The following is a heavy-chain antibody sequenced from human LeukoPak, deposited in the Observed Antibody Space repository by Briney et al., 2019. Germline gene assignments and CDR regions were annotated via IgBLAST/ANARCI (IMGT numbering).Heavy chain of an antibody. D-gene: IGHD6-13*01. Sequence: GGSLRLTCTASGFTFSSYAMSWVRQAPGKGLEWVSTIGGSGTSTYYADSVKGRLTISRDNSKNTLYLQMNSLRAEDTAVYYCAKGYSSNDYWGQGTLVTVSS. CDR1: GFTFSSYA. J-gene: IGHJ4*02. V-gene: IGHV3-23*01. CDR3: AKGYSSNDY. CDR2: IGGSGTST.